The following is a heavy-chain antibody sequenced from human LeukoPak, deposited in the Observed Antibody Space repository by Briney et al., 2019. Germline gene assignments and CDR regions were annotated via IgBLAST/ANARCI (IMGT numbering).Heavy chain of an antibody. J-gene: IGHJ4*02. CDR3: ARAYCSSTSCYANYVDY. CDR1: VCTFTIYY. CDR2: INLSGGST. D-gene: IGHD2-2*01. V-gene: IGHV1-46*01. Sequence: EASVTVSCTASVCTFTIYYMHWVRHAPGQGKEWRGIINLSGGSTSYAQKFQGRVTMTRDTSTSTVYMELSSLRSVDTAVYYCARAYCSSTSCYANYVDYWGQGTLVTVSS.